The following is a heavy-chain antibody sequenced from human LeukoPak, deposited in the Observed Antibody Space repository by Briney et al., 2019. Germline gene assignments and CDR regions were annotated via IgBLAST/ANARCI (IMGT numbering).Heavy chain of an antibody. CDR1: GFTFGDYG. Sequence: GGSLRLSCTASGFTFGDYGMSWVRQAPGKGLEWVGFIRSKAYGGTTEYAASVKGRFTISRDNAKNTLYLQMNSLRADDTAVYYCARESGYHGSGFDSWGQGTLVTVSS. D-gene: IGHD3-10*01. CDR3: ARESGYHGSGFDS. J-gene: IGHJ5*01. CDR2: IRSKAYGGTT. V-gene: IGHV3-49*04.